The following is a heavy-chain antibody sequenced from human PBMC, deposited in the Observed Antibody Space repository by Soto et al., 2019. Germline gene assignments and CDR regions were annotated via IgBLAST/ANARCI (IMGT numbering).Heavy chain of an antibody. CDR1: GFTFSSYA. Sequence: GGSLRLSCAASGFTFSSYAMSWVRQAPGKGLEWVSAISGSGGSTYYADSVKGRFTISRDNSKNTLYLQMNSLRAEDTAVYYCAKQKAVVAGTVGAFDIWGQGTMVTVSS. V-gene: IGHV3-23*01. CDR2: ISGSGGST. D-gene: IGHD6-19*01. CDR3: AKQKAVVAGTVGAFDI. J-gene: IGHJ3*02.